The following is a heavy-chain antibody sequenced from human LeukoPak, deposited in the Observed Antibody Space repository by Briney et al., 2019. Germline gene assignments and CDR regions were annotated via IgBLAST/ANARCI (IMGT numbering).Heavy chain of an antibody. Sequence: ASVKVSCKASGYTFTSYYMHWVRQAPGQGLEWMGIINPSGGSTSYAQKFQGRVTLTTDTSTNTGYMDLRSLRSDGTAVYHCARVALGSWYFDLWGRGTLVTVSS. V-gene: IGHV1-46*01. J-gene: IGHJ2*01. D-gene: IGHD2-15*01. CDR1: GYTFTSYY. CDR3: ARVALGSWYFDL. CDR2: INPSGGST.